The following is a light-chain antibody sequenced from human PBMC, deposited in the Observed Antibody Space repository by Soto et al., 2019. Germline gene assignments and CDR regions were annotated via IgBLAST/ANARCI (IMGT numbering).Light chain of an antibody. V-gene: IGLV2-23*02. CDR3: CSYAGSNTWL. CDR1: SSDVGSYNL. CDR2: EVT. J-gene: IGLJ3*02. Sequence: QSALTQPASVSGSPGQSITISCTGTSSDVGSYNLVSWYQQYPGKAPRLLVSEVTKRPSGVSDRFSGSKSGNTASLTISGLQAEDESDYYCCSYAGSNTWLFGGGTKLTVL.